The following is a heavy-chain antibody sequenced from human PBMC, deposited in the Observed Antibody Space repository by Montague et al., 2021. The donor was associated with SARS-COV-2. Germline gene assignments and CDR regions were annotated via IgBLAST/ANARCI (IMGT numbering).Heavy chain of an antibody. CDR3: ARGQVTISGVLIFIPAAGHLDG. V-gene: IGHV4-34*01. CDR1: GGTFGGYY. CDR2: IRHYGSP. D-gene: IGHD6-25*01. J-gene: IGHJ3*01. Sequence: SETLSLTCVVDGGTFGGYYCTWIRQTPGKGMERIGEIRHYGSPNYSPTANPSLASRVTVSIDTTKNQFSLKLQSVTPADTGVYYCARGQVTISGVLIFIPAAGHLDGWGQGTSVTVSS.